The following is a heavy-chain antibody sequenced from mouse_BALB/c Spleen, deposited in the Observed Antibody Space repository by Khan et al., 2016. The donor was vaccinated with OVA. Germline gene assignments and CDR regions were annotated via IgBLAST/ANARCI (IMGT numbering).Heavy chain of an antibody. CDR3: VRDGAYHRNDGWFAY. CDR2: INPSNGYT. V-gene: IGHV1-4*01. Sequence: QVQLKQSGAELARPGASVKMSCKASGYTFTSYTIHWIKLRPGQGLEWIGFINPSNGYTNYNQKFKDKATLTADKSSATVYMQVSSLTSDDSAVXNCVRDGAYHRNDGWFAYWGQGTLVTVSA. D-gene: IGHD2-14*01. CDR1: GYTFTSYT. J-gene: IGHJ3*01.